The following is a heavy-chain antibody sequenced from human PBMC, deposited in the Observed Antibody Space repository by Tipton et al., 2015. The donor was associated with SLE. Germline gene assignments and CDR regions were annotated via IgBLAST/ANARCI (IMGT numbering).Heavy chain of an antibody. D-gene: IGHD5-18*01. V-gene: IGHV4-31*03. Sequence: TLSLTCTVSGGSISSGGYYWSWIRQHPGKGLEWIGYIYYSGSTYYNPSLKSRVTISVDTSKNQFSLKLSSVTAADTAVYYCARDRIQLWSDAFDIWGQRTMVTVSS. J-gene: IGHJ3*02. CDR1: GGSISSGGYY. CDR2: IYYSGST. CDR3: ARDRIQLWSDAFDI.